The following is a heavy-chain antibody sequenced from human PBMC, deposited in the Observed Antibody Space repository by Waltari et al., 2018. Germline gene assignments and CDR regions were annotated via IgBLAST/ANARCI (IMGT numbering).Heavy chain of an antibody. CDR1: GRSISSGDYY. Sequence: QVQLQESGPGLVKPSQTLSLTCTVSGRSISSGDYYWSWIRQPPGKGLEWIGYIYYSGSTYYNPSLKSRVTISVDTSKNQFSLKLSSVTAADTAVYYCARGLNYYDSSGYQQGDAFDIWGQGTMVTVSS. D-gene: IGHD3-22*01. V-gene: IGHV4-30-4*08. CDR3: ARGLNYYDSSGYQQGDAFDI. CDR2: IYYSGST. J-gene: IGHJ3*02.